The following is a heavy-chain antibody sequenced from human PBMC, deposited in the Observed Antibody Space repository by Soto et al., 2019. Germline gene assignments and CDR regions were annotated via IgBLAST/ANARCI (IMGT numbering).Heavy chain of an antibody. CDR1: GFTFSSYG. CDR3: ANQQTPIYAFDI. D-gene: IGHD2-2*01. CDR2: ISYDGSNK. J-gene: IGHJ3*02. Sequence: AGGSLRLSCAASGFTFSSYGMHWVRQAPGKGLEWVAVISYDGSNKYYADSVKGRFTISRDNSKNTLYLQMNSLRAEDTAVYYCANQQTPIYAFDIWGQGTMVTVSS. V-gene: IGHV3-30*18.